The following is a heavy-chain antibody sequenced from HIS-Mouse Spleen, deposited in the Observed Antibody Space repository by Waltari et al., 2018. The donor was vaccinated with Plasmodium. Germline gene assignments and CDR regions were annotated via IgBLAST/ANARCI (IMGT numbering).Heavy chain of an antibody. D-gene: IGHD1-26*01. J-gene: IGHJ4*02. CDR2: IYYSGST. V-gene: IGHV4-39*01. CDR1: GGSISSSSYY. CDR3: ARRGGSYYYFDY. Sequence: QLQLQESGPGLVKPSETLSLTCTVSGGSISSSSYYWGWIRQPPGKWLEWIGSIYYSGSTYYNPSLKSRVTISVDTSKNQFSLKLSSVTAADTAVYYCARRGGSYYYFDYWGQGTLVTVSS.